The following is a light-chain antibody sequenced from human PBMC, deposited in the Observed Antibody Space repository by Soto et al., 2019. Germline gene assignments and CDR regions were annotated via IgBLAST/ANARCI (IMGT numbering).Light chain of an antibody. CDR3: QSYDSSLSGYV. J-gene: IGLJ1*01. CDR2: TND. V-gene: IGLV1-47*02. CDR1: YSNVETNY. Sequence: QSVLTQPPSASGTPGQRVTISCSGSYSNVETNYVYWYQQVPGTAPKLLIYTNDQRPSGVPDRFSASKSGTSASLAITGLQAEDEADYYCQSYDSSLSGYVFGTGTKVTVL.